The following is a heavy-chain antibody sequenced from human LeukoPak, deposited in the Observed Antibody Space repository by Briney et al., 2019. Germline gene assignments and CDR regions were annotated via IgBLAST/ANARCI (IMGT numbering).Heavy chain of an antibody. J-gene: IGHJ5*02. CDR2: IYSSGTT. CDR3: ARGRGQQLVLWFDP. D-gene: IGHD6-13*01. CDR1: GGSIRSSYF. Sequence: SETLSLTCAVSGGSIRSSYFWSWIRQPAGKGLQFIGRIYSSGTTNYNPSLQSRVTMSVDTSRNQFSLKLTSVTASDTAVYYCARGRGQQLVLWFDPWGQGTLVTVSS. V-gene: IGHV4-59*10.